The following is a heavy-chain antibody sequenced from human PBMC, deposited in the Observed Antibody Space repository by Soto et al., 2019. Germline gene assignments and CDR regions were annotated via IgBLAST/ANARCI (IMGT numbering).Heavy chain of an antibody. CDR1: GFTFSSYG. Sequence: GGSLRLSCAASGFTFSSYGMHWVRQAPGKGLEWVAVISCDGSNQYYADSVKGRFTISRDNSKNTLFLQMNSLRADDTAVYYCAKDQASGQGSFDSWGQGTLVTVSS. CDR2: ISCDGSNQ. V-gene: IGHV3-30*18. J-gene: IGHJ4*02. CDR3: AKDQASGQGSFDS.